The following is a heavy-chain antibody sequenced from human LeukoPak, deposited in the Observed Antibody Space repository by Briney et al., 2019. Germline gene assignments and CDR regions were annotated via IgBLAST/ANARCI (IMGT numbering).Heavy chain of an antibody. CDR2: FDPEDGET. CDR3: ATGSLSITIFGVVITRYMDV. V-gene: IGHV1-24*01. Sequence: ASVKVSCTVSGYTLTELSMHWVRQAPGKGLEWMGGFDPEDGETIYAQKFQGRVTMTEDTSTDTAYMELSSLRSEDTAVYYCATGSLSITIFGVVITRYMDVWGKGTTVTVSS. D-gene: IGHD3-3*01. CDR1: GYTLTELS. J-gene: IGHJ6*03.